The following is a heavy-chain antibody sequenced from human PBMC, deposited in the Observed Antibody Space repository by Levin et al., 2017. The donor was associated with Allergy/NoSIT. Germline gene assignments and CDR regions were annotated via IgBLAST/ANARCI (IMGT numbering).Heavy chain of an antibody. J-gene: IGHJ5*01. D-gene: IGHD3-10*01. CDR2: IYYTGHT. CDR1: GASISSDY. CDR3: ARGLRTSGSGIFYFDS. V-gene: IGHV4-59*08. Sequence: PSETLSLTCTVPGASISSDYWTWFRQPPGQTLEWIAYIYYTGHTNYNPSLKSRASISLQKSNNQFSLTLSSVTVADTAVYYCARGLRTSGSGIFYFDSWGQGTVVTVSS.